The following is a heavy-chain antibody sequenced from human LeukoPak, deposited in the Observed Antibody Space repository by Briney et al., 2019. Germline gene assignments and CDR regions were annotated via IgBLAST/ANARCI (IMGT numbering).Heavy chain of an antibody. D-gene: IGHD3-16*01. CDR3: TRGAGWLIDY. J-gene: IGHJ4*02. V-gene: IGHV3-23*01. CDR2: ISGSGDST. CDR1: GFAFNNYV. Sequence: PGGSLRLSCAASGFAFNNYVMTWVRQAPGKGLDWFSAISGSGDSTYYADSVKGRFTISRDSSKSTLYLQMTSLTAEDTAVYYCTRGAGWLIDYWGQGILVTVSS.